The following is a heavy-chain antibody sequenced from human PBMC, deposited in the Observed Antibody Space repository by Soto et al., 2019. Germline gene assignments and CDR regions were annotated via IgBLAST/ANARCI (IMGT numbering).Heavy chain of an antibody. V-gene: IGHV4-39*01. CDR3: ARRGYSYGTVDY. Sequence: QLQLQESGPGLVKPSETLSLTCTVSGGSISSSSYYWGWIRQPPGKGLEWIGSIYYSGSTYYNPSLESRVPISVDTSKNQFSLKLSSVTAADTAVYYCARRGYSYGTVDYWGQGTLVTVSS. CDR1: GGSISSSSYY. CDR2: IYYSGST. J-gene: IGHJ4*02. D-gene: IGHD5-18*01.